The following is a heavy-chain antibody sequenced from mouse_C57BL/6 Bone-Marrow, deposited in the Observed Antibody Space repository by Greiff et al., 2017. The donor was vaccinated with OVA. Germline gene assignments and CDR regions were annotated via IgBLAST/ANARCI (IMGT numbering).Heavy chain of an antibody. Sequence: QVQLQQSGAELVRPGASVKLSCKASGYTFTDYYINWVKQRPGQGLEWIARIYPGSGNTYYNEKFKGKATLTAEKSSSTAYMQLSSLTSEDSAVYFCARIKAYYSKGGYAMDYWGQGTSVTVSS. V-gene: IGHV1-76*01. CDR1: GYTFTDYY. CDR2: IYPGSGNT. J-gene: IGHJ4*01. D-gene: IGHD2-5*01. CDR3: ARIKAYYSKGGYAMDY.